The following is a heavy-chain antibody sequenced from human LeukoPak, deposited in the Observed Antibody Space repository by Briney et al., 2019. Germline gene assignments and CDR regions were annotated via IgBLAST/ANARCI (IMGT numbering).Heavy chain of an antibody. CDR1: GFTPYPYW. CDR3: ASGFLDDFWSGHF. D-gene: IGHD3-3*01. V-gene: IGHV3-7*01. CDR2: IKQDGSEK. J-gene: IGHJ4*02. Sequence: GGSLRLSCAASGFTPYPYWISWVRQAPGKGREWVGNIKQDGSEKYYVNAVKGRFTITRDNAKKSLYLQMNSLRAEDTAVYYCASGFLDDFWSGHFWGQGTLVTVSS.